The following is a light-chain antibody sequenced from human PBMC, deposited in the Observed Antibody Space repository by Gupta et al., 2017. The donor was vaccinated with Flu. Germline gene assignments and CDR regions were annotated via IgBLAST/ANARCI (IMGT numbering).Light chain of an antibody. CDR1: QDINND. CDR3: QQYKSYPLT. Sequence: DIQLTQSPSSLSAYVGDRVTITCRASQDINNDLAWFQQKPGKAPKSLIYGASSMQSGVPSNFSGSGSGTDFTLTITSLQPEDFATYYCQQYKSYPLTFGRGTKVEIK. CDR2: GAS. V-gene: IGKV1-16*02. J-gene: IGKJ4*01.